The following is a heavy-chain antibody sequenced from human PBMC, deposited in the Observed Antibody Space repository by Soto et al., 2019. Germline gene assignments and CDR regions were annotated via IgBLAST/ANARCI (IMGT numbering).Heavy chain of an antibody. CDR3: ARDIWFGGPPGGAGMH. CDR1: GYTFTSYA. D-gene: IGHD3-10*01. Sequence: QVQLVQSGAEVKKPGASVKVSCKASGYTFTSYAMHWVRQAPGQRLEWMGWINAGNGNTKYSQKFQGRVTITRDTSASTAYMELSSLRSEDTAVYYCARDIWFGGPPGGAGMHWGQGTLVTVSS. J-gene: IGHJ4*02. V-gene: IGHV1-3*01. CDR2: INAGNGNT.